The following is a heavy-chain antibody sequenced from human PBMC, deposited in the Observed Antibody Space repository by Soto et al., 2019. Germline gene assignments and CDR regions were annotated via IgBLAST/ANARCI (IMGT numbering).Heavy chain of an antibody. CDR1: GGTFSSYT. Sequence: SVKVSCKASGGTFSSYTISWVRQAPGQGLEWMGRIIPILGIANYAQKFQGRVTITADKSTSTAYMELSSLRSEDTAVFYCAREGGGYYDSSGYYLVYWGQGTLVTVSS. V-gene: IGHV1-69*04. J-gene: IGHJ4*02. CDR3: AREGGGYYDSSGYYLVY. D-gene: IGHD3-22*01. CDR2: IIPILGIA.